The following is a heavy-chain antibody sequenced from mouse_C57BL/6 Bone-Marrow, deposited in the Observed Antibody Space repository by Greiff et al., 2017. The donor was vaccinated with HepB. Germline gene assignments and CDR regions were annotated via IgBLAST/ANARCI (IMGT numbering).Heavy chain of an antibody. CDR2: INPYNGGT. D-gene: IGHD1-1*01. CDR3: ARSTVVAVDWYFDV. V-gene: IGHV1-19*01. Sequence: VQLQQSGPVLVKPGASVKMSCKASGYTFTDYYMNWVKQSHGKSLEWIGVINPYNGGTSYNQKFKGKATLTVDKSSSTAYMELNSLTSEDSAVYYCARSTVVAVDWYFDVWGTGTTVTVSS. J-gene: IGHJ1*03. CDR1: GYTFTDYY.